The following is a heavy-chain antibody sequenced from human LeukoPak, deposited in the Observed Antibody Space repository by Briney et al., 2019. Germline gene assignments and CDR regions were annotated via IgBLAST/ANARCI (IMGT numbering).Heavy chain of an antibody. V-gene: IGHV4-39*01. D-gene: IGHD3-10*01. CDR2: IYYSGST. Sequence: PSETLSLTXTVSGGSISSSSYYWGWIRQPPGKGLEWIGSIYYSGSTYYNPSIKSRVTISVDTSKNQFSLKLSSVTAADTAVYYCARRRVRGARDYWGQGTLVTVSS. J-gene: IGHJ4*02. CDR3: ARRRVRGARDY. CDR1: GGSISSSSYY.